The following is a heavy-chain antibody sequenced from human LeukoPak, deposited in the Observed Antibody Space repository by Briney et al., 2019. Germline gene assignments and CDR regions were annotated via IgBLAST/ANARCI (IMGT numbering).Heavy chain of an antibody. J-gene: IGHJ4*02. D-gene: IGHD3-22*01. V-gene: IGHV3-23*01. CDR3: SYYYDSSGYTA. Sequence: PGRSLGLSCAASGFTFSSYAMSWVRQAPGKGLEWVSAISGSGGSTYYADSVKGRFTISRDNSKNTLYLQMNSLRAEDTAVYYCSYYYDSSGYTAWGQGTLVTVSS. CDR2: ISGSGGST. CDR1: GFTFSSYA.